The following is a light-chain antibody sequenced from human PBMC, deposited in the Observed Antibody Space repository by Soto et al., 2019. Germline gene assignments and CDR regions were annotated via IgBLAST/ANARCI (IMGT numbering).Light chain of an antibody. V-gene: IGLV2-14*03. CDR3: SSFTSSSTFV. Sequence: QSALAQPASVSGSRGQSITSSCTGTSSDVGRYNYVSWFQQHPGKVPKLIIYDVSNWPSGVSDRFSGSKSGNTASLTISGLHPEDEADYYCSSFTSSSTFVFGTGTKLTVL. J-gene: IGLJ1*01. CDR1: SSDVGRYNY. CDR2: DVS.